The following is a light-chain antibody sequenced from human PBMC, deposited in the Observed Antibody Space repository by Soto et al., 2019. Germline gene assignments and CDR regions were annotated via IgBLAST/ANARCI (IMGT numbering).Light chain of an antibody. Sequence: QSALTQPRSVSGSPGQSVTISCSGTSSDVGGYNYVSWYQQHPGKAPKLMIYDVSKRPSGVPDRFSGSKSGNTASLTISGLQAEDEADYYCCSYAGSSRVLFGGGTQLTVL. CDR3: CSYAGSSRVL. V-gene: IGLV2-11*01. J-gene: IGLJ2*01. CDR2: DVS. CDR1: SSDVGGYNY.